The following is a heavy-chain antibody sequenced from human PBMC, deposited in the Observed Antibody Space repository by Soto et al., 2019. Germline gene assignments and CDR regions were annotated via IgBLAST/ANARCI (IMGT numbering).Heavy chain of an antibody. CDR3: AREKGYISGPKNFDY. V-gene: IGHV4-30-4*01. J-gene: IGHJ4*02. CDR1: GASISSGDYF. D-gene: IGHD5-12*01. CDR2: IYDSGSS. Sequence: TLSLTCTVSGASISSGDYFWSWIRQSPGKGLEWIGYIYDSGSSYYNPSLKSRVTMSVDTSKNQFSLKLRSVTAADTAVYYCAREKGYISGPKNFDYWGQGTLVTVSS.